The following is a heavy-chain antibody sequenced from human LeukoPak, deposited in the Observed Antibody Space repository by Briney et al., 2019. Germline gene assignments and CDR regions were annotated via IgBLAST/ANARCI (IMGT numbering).Heavy chain of an antibody. V-gene: IGHV3-30*02. CDR2: IRYDGINK. J-gene: IGHJ4*02. CDR1: GLTFSNHG. CDR3: AKDIATMRWLRPDPSVDY. Sequence: PGRSLRLPCAASGLTFSNHGMHWVRQAPGKGLEWVSFIRYDGINKYYPDSVKGRFTISRDNSKNTLYLHMNSLRAEDTAVYYCAKDIATMRWLRPDPSVDYWGQGTLVTVSS. D-gene: IGHD5-12*01.